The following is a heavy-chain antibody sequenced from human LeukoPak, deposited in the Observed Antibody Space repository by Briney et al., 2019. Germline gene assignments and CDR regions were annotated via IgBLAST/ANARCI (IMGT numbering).Heavy chain of an antibody. CDR2: INYSGST. Sequence: SETLSLTCTVSGGSISSSSYYWGWIRQPPGKGLEWIGSINYSGSTYYNPSLKSRVTISVDTSKNQFSLKLSSVTAADTAVYYGAREWERDWSYWGQGTLVTVSS. CDR1: GGSISSSSYY. CDR3: AREWERDWSY. J-gene: IGHJ4*02. V-gene: IGHV4-39*07. D-gene: IGHD1-26*01.